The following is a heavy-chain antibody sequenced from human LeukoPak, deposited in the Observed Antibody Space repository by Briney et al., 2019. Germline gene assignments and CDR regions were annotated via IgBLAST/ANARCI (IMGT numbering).Heavy chain of an antibody. CDR3: AKAAKIPSYGDYPPDY. CDR1: GFTFSSYA. J-gene: IGHJ4*02. V-gene: IGHV3-23*01. D-gene: IGHD4-17*01. CDR2: ISGSGGST. Sequence: PGGSLRLSCAASGFTFSSYAMSWVRRAPGKGLEWVSAISGSGGSTHYADSVKGRFTISRDNSKNTLYLQMNSLRAEDTAVYYCAKAAKIPSYGDYPPDYWGQGTLVTVSS.